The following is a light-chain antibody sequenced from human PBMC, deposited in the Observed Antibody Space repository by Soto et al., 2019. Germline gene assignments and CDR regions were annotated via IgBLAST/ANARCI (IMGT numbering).Light chain of an antibody. Sequence: QMTQSPSSLSASVGDRVTITCRASQSIVRNLNWYRQKPGKAPELLIYTASNLESGVPSRFSGSGSGTDFALTISSLQPEDSAVYYCQQSHSSPLSFGGGTKVDI. J-gene: IGKJ4*01. CDR1: QSIVRN. V-gene: IGKV1-39*01. CDR2: TAS. CDR3: QQSHSSPLS.